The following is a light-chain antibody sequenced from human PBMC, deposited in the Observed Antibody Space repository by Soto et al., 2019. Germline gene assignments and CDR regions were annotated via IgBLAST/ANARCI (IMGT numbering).Light chain of an antibody. CDR3: QQYYSKPRT. CDR1: KTVLYSSNNKNY. CDR2: WSS. Sequence: VVISQSQKYLAVSLGDGATINCKSSKTVLYSSNNKNYLAWYQQKPGQPRKLLIYWSSTREAGIPGRFSGSGSGTDFTLTISSLQAEDVAIYYCQQYYSKPRTFCQGTMV. J-gene: IGKJ1*01. V-gene: IGKV4-1*01.